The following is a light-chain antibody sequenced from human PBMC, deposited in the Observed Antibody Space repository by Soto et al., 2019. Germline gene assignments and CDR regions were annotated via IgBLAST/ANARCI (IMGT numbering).Light chain of an antibody. CDR3: QQRRNWRGT. Sequence: EIVLTQSPATLSFSPGERATLSCRASQSISKYLAWYQQRPGQAPRLLIYDASTRATGIPARFSGSWSGTDLTITISSLEPEDFAVYYCQQRRNWRGTFGGGTKVEI. CDR2: DAS. CDR1: QSISKY. J-gene: IGKJ4*01. V-gene: IGKV3-11*01.